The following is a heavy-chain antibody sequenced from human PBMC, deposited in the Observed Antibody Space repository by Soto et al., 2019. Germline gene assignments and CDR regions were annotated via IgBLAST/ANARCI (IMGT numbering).Heavy chain of an antibody. D-gene: IGHD1-7*01. CDR3: ARVAVPGTTNYSGMEV. CDR1: GGSVSSGGYY. CDR2: IYYSGST. J-gene: IGHJ6*02. V-gene: IGHV4-61*08. Sequence: XETLSLPFTVSGGSVSSGGYYWSWIRQPPGKGLEWIGYIYYSGSTNYNPSLKSRVTISVDTSKNQFSLKLSSVTAADTAVYYCARVAVPGTTNYSGMEVWGQGTTVTVSS.